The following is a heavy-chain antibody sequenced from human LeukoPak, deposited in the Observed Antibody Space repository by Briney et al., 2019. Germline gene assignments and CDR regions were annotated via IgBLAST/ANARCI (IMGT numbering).Heavy chain of an antibody. CDR1: GFTFSSYA. Sequence: PGGSLRLSCAASGFTFSSYAMHWVRQAPGKGLEYVSAISSNGGSTYYANSVKGRFTISRDNSKNTLYLQMGSLRAEDTAVYYCAKELERVFDYWGQGTLVTVSS. CDR2: ISSNGGST. J-gene: IGHJ4*02. D-gene: IGHD1-1*01. CDR3: AKELERVFDY. V-gene: IGHV3-64*01.